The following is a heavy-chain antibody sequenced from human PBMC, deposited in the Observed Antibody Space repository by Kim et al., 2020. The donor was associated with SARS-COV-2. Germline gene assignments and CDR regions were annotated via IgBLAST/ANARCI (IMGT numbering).Heavy chain of an antibody. V-gene: IGHV4-59*01. CDR1: GGSISSYY. CDR3: ARGSPNDYGDQYPKFLGYYYYYGMDV. D-gene: IGHD4-17*01. CDR2: IYYSGST. J-gene: IGHJ6*02. Sequence: SETLSLTCTVSGGSISSYYWSWIRQPPGKGLEWIGYIYYSGSTNYNPSLKSRVTISVDTSKNQFSLKLSSVTAADTAVYYCARGSPNDYGDQYPKFLGYYYYYGMDVWGQGTTVTVSS.